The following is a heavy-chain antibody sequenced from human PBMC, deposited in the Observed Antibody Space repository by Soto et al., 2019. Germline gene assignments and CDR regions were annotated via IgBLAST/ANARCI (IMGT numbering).Heavy chain of an antibody. CDR2: TYYRSNWRH. Sequence: SQTLSLTCAISGDSVSSNTAAWNWIRSSPSRGLEWLGRTYYRSNWRHDYAVSVRSRITVNPDTSKNHFSLQLNSVTPDDTAVYSCARGVAGRGFDLWGQGTLVTVSS. V-gene: IGHV6-1*01. D-gene: IGHD6-19*01. J-gene: IGHJ4*02. CDR3: ARGVAGRGFDL. CDR1: GDSVSSNTAA.